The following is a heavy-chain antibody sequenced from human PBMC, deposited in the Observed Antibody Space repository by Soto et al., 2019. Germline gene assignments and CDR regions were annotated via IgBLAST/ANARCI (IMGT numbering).Heavy chain of an antibody. CDR3: ARESRQLSFDF. V-gene: IGHV4-34*01. CDR1: GGSFSGYY. J-gene: IGHJ4*02. D-gene: IGHD6-6*01. CDR2: INHSGST. Sequence: PSETLSLTCAVYGGSFSGYYWNWIRQPPGKGLEWIGEINHSGSTNYNPSLKSRVTILVDTSENHFSLKLISVTVADTAVYYCARESRQLSFDFWGQGALVTVS.